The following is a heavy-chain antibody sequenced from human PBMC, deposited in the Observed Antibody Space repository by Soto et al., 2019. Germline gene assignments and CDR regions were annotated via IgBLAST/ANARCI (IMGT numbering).Heavy chain of an antibody. D-gene: IGHD4-17*01. V-gene: IGHV4-34*01. J-gene: IGHJ6*02. Sequence: PSETLSLTCAVYGGSFSGYYWSWIRQPPGKGLEWIGEINHSGSTNYNPPLKSRVTISVDTSKNQFSLKLSSVTAADTAVYYCATCNLRPYYGMDVWGQGTTVTVSS. CDR2: INHSGST. CDR1: GGSFSGYY. CDR3: ATCNLRPYYGMDV.